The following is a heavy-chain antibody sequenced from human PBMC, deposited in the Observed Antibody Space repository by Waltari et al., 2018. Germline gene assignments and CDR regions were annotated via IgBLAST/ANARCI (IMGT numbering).Heavy chain of an antibody. D-gene: IGHD6-13*01. CDR3: ARRSYSSSPPRWTLTYYYYYMDV. V-gene: IGHV3-21*01. J-gene: IGHJ6*03. CDR2: ISSSSSYI. CDR1: GFTFSRNS. Sequence: EVQLVESGGGLVKPGGSLRLYCAASGFTFSRNSMNWVRQATGKGREGVSSISSSSSYIYYADSVKGRFTISRDNAKNSLYLQMNSLRAEDTAVYYCARRSYSSSPPRWTLTYYYYYMDVWGKGTTVTISS.